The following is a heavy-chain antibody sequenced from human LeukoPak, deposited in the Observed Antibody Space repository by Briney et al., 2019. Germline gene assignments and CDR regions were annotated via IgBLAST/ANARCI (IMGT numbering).Heavy chain of an antibody. J-gene: IGHJ4*02. Sequence: GGSLRLSCAASGFTFTSYAMSWFRQAPGKELEWVSTISVGGGSTYYADSVKGRFTISRDNSKNTLFLQMNSLRAEDTAAYYCAKDLSGGSLDYWGQGTLVTVSS. CDR3: AKDLSGGSLDY. D-gene: IGHD1-26*01. V-gene: IGHV3-23*01. CDR2: ISVGGGST. CDR1: GFTFTSYA.